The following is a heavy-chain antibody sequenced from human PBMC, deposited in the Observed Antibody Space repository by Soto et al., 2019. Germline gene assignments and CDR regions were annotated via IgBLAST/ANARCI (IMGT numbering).Heavy chain of an antibody. V-gene: IGHV4-34*01. D-gene: IGHD2-2*01. CDR1: GGSFSGYY. CDR2: INHSGST. J-gene: IGHJ6*03. CDR3: ARASPEYCSSTSCQFYYYYYMDV. Sequence: SETLSLTCAVYGGSFSGYYWSWIRQPPGKGLEWIGEINHSGSTNYNPSLKSRVTISVDTSKNRFSLKLSSVTAADTAVYYCARASPEYCSSTSCQFYYYYYMDVWGKGTTVTVSS.